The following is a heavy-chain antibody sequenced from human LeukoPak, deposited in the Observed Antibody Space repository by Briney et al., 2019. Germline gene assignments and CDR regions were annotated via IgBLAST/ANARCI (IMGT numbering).Heavy chain of an antibody. CDR2: INPNSGGT. CDR3: ARDPTRDILTSTNWFDP. D-gene: IGHD3-9*01. J-gene: IGHJ5*02. V-gene: IGHV1-2*02. CDR1: GYTFTGYY. Sequence: ASVKVSCKASGYTFTGYYMHWVRQAPGQGLEWMGWINPNSGGTNYAQKFQGRVTMTRDTSISTACMELSRLRSDDTAVYYCARDPTRDILTSTNWFDPWGQGTLVTVSS.